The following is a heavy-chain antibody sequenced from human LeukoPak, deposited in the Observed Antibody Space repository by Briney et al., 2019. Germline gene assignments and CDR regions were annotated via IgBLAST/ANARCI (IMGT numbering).Heavy chain of an antibody. CDR1: GGSFSGYY. CDR2: INHSGST. D-gene: IGHD4-17*01. Sequence: ETLSLTCAVYGGSFSGYYWSWIRQPPGKGLEWIGEINHSGSTNYNPSLKSRVTISVDTSKNQFSLKLSSVTAADTAVYYCAHLDYGDYMVDYWGQGTLVTVSS. V-gene: IGHV4-34*01. J-gene: IGHJ4*02. CDR3: AHLDYGDYMVDY.